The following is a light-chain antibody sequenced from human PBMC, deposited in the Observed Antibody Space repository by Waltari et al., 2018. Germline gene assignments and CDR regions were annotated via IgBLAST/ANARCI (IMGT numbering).Light chain of an antibody. CDR3: CSYAGGSAFVV. Sequence: QSALTQPASLSGSPGQSITISCTGTSRDVGSFNLVSWYQQHPGKAPKLIIYEGNKRPSGVSNRFSGSKSGNTASLTISGLQAEDEADYHCCSYAGGSAFVVFGGGTKLTVL. CDR2: EGN. V-gene: IGLV2-23*03. J-gene: IGLJ2*01. CDR1: SRDVGSFNL.